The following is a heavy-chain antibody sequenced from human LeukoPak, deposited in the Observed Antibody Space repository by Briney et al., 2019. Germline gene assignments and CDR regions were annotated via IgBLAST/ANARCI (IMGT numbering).Heavy chain of an antibody. CDR2: IFPIFATA. V-gene: IGHV1-69*13. Sequence: SVKVSCKASGGTFSSYAISWVRQAPGQGLEWMGRIFPIFATANYAQKFQGRVTITADESTSTAYMELSSLRSEDTAVYYCAKPMVRGVTDWFDPWGQGTLVTVSS. CDR3: AKPMVRGVTDWFDP. J-gene: IGHJ5*02. D-gene: IGHD3-10*01. CDR1: GGTFSSYA.